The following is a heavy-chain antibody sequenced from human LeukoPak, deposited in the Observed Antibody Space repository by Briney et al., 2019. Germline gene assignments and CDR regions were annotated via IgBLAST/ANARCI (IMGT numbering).Heavy chain of an antibody. V-gene: IGHV3-23*01. J-gene: IGHJ4*02. CDR1: GFTFDDYG. D-gene: IGHD3-22*01. Sequence: GGSLRLSCAASGFTFDDYGMSWVRQAPGKGLEWVSAISGSGGSTYYADSVKGRFTISRDNSKNTLYLQMNSPRAEDTAVYYCARTSHYYDSSGYYEEVGTLDYWGQGTLVTVSS. CDR3: ARTSHYYDSSGYYEEVGTLDY. CDR2: ISGSGGST.